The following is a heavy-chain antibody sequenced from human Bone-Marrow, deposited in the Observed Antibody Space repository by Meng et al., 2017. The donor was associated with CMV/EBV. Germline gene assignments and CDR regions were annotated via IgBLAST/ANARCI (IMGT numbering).Heavy chain of an antibody. CDR3: ARGDLAPLDETYYFDY. J-gene: IGHJ4*02. V-gene: IGHV4-4*07. D-gene: IGHD2-21*02. Sequence: QGLLQEPGPGLGKPSETLSPPCTVSGGSISSYYWSWIRQPAGKGLEWIGRIYTSGSTNYNPSLKSRVTMSVDTSKNQFSLKLSSVTAADTAVYYCARGDLAPLDETYYFDYWGQGTLVTVSS. CDR1: GGSISSYY. CDR2: IYTSGST.